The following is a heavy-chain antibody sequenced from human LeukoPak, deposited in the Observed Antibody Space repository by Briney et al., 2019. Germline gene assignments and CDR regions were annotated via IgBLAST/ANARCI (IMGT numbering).Heavy chain of an antibody. CDR3: AKGSMIGPTYYYYMDV. D-gene: IGHD3-22*01. CDR2: ISSDGSNK. J-gene: IGHJ6*03. CDR1: IFTFRTST. Sequence: GGSLRLSCAASIFTFRTSTMHWVRQAPGKGLEWVAVISSDGSNKFYADSVKGRFTISRDNAKNSLYPQMNSLRAEDTALYYCAKGSMIGPTYYYYMDVWGKGTTVTISS. V-gene: IGHV3-30*04.